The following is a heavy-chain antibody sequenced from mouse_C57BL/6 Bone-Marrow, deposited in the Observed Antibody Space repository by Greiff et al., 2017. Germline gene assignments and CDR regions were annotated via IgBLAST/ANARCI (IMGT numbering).Heavy chain of an antibody. J-gene: IGHJ3*01. D-gene: IGHD1-1*01. V-gene: IGHV14-2*01. CDR3: ARSGRGGPPYYGSSSFAY. Sequence: EVQLQESGAELVKPGASVKLSCTASGFNIKDYYMHWVKQRTEQGLEWIGRIDPEDGETKYAPKFQGKATITADTSSNTAYLQLSSLTSEDTAVYYCARSGRGGPPYYGSSSFAYWGQGTLVTVSA. CDR1: GFNIKDYY. CDR2: IDPEDGET.